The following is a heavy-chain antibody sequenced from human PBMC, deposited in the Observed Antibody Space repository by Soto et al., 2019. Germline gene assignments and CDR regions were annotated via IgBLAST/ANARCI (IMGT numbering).Heavy chain of an antibody. CDR2: IHAYNGDT. CDR3: ARADYGDDAY. J-gene: IGHJ4*02. D-gene: IGHD4-17*01. CDR1: GYTFSSYR. Sequence: QVPLVQSGAEVKKPGASVKVSCKASGYTFSSYRISWVRQAPGQGPEWMGWIHAYNGDTKYAQKFQDRLIMTTDTSTSTAYMELRSLTSEDTAVYYCARADYGDDAYWGQGTLVTVSS. V-gene: IGHV1-18*01.